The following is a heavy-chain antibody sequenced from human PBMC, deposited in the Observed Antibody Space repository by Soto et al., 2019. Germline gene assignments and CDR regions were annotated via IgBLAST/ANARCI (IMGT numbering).Heavy chain of an antibody. CDR1: GGSINNYY. Sequence: ESLSLTCTVSGGSINNYYLSWIRQPPGKGLEWIGHVYYSGSTHYNPSLKSRVTMSVDASRNLFSLKLSSVSAADTAVYYCARLSGSGWYTAAYWGQGTLVTVSS. CDR2: VYYSGST. CDR3: ARLSGSGWYTAAY. D-gene: IGHD6-19*01. J-gene: IGHJ4*02. V-gene: IGHV4-59*08.